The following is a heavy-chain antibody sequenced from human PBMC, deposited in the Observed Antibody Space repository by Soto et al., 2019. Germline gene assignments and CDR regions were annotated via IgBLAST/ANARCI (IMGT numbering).Heavy chain of an antibody. CDR1: GDSVSSNSAA. D-gene: IGHD6-13*01. J-gene: IGHJ6*02. CDR3: ARESMAAAGPKVVYYYCMYV. V-gene: IGHV6-1*01. CDR2: TYYRSKWYN. Sequence: SPTLSLTCAISGDSVSSNSAAWNWIRQSPSRGLEWLGRTYYRSKWYNDYAVSVKSRITINPDTSKNQFSLQLKSVTPEDTPVYYCARESMAAAGPKVVYYYCMYVWGQGSTVTVSS.